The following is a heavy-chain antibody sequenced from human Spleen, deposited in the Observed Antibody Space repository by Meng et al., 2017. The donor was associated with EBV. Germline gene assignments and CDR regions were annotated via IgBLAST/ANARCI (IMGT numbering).Heavy chain of an antibody. CDR1: GATFFKFV. CDR2: IVAGTGNT. D-gene: IGHD3-3*01. CDR3: ARSLEFWRGFDV. V-gene: IGHV1-3*01. J-gene: IGHJ4*02. Sequence: VHLIHPGAETYSPGAPVTLSVKASGATFFKFVIHWVRHGPGHRLEGLGWIVAGTGNTKFSPNFQDSVTINRDTSANTAYMELSSLRSDDTAVYFCARSLEFWRGFDVWGQGTLVTVSS.